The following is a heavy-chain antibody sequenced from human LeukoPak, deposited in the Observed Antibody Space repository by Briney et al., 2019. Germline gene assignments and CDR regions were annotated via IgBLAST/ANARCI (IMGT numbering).Heavy chain of an antibody. V-gene: IGHV4-34*01. CDR3: ARAGLWFGEPNFDY. Sequence: SETLSLTCAVYGGSFSGYYWSWIRQPPGKGLEWIGEINHSGSTNYNPSLKGRVTISVDTSKNQFSLKLSSVTAADTAVYYCARAGLWFGEPNFDYWGQGTLVTVSS. CDR1: GGSFSGYY. D-gene: IGHD3-10*01. CDR2: INHSGST. J-gene: IGHJ4*02.